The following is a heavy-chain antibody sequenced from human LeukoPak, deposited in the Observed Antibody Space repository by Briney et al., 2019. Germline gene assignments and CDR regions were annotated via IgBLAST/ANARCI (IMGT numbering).Heavy chain of an antibody. CDR1: GFTFSSYA. CDR2: ISYDGGNK. CDR3: ARDGGEFDWSSRPFEY. D-gene: IGHD3-9*01. J-gene: IGHJ4*02. V-gene: IGHV3-30-3*01. Sequence: GRSLRLSCAASGFTFSSYAMHWVRQAPGKGLEWVSVISYDGGNKYYADSVEGRCTISRDNSKNTVYLKMHGLREEDTAVYYCARDGGEFDWSSRPFEYWGQGTLVSVSS.